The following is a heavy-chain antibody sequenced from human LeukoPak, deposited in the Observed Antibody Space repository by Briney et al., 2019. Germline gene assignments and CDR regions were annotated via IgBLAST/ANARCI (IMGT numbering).Heavy chain of an antibody. CDR2: INPNSGGT. D-gene: IGHD4-17*01. CDR3: ARIMITVTTRDY. Sequence: ASVKVSCKASGYTFTSYYMHWVRQAPGQGLEWMGRINPNSGGTNYAQKFQGRVTMTRDTSISTAYMELSRLRSDDTAVYYCARIMITVTTRDYWGQGTLVTVSS. J-gene: IGHJ4*02. V-gene: IGHV1-2*06. CDR1: GYTFTSYY.